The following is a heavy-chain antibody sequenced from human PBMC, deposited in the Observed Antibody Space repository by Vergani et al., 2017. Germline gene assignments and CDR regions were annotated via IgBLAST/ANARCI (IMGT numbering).Heavy chain of an antibody. CDR3: ARPRDYDCWSGYYENAFDI. CDR2: INHSGST. CDR1: GGSFSGYY. D-gene: IGHD3-3*01. Sequence: QVQLQQWGAGLLKPSETLSLTCAVYGGSFSGYYWSWIRQPPGKGLEWIGEINHSGSTNYNPSLKSRVTISVDTSKNQFSLKLSSVTTADTAVYYCARPRDYDCWSGYYENAFDIWGQGTMVTVS. V-gene: IGHV4-34*01. J-gene: IGHJ3*02.